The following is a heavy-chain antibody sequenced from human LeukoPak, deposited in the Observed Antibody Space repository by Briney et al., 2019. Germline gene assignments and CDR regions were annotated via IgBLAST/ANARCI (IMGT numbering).Heavy chain of an antibody. Sequence: PSETLSLTCTVSGGSISSYYWSWIRQPPGKGLEWIGEINHSGSTNYNPSLKSRVTISLDASKSQFSLKLSSVTAADTAMYYCARVNIAVAGDASDVWGRGTMVTVSS. J-gene: IGHJ3*01. V-gene: IGHV4-59*01. D-gene: IGHD6-19*01. CDR1: GGSISSYY. CDR3: ARVNIAVAGDASDV. CDR2: INHSGST.